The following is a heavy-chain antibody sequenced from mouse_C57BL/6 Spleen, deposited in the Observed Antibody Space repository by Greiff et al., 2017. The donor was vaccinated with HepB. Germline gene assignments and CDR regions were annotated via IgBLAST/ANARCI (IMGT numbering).Heavy chain of an antibody. CDR1: GFSFNTYA. Sequence: EVMLVESGGGLVQPKGSLKLSCAASGFSFNTYAMNWVRQAPGKGLEWVARIRSKSNNYATYYADSVKDRFTISRDDSESMLYLQMNNLKTEDTAMYYCVRQRADYYGSSYDWYFDVWGTGTTVTVSS. V-gene: IGHV10-1*01. CDR3: VRQRADYYGSSYDWYFDV. J-gene: IGHJ1*03. CDR2: IRSKSNNYAT. D-gene: IGHD1-1*01.